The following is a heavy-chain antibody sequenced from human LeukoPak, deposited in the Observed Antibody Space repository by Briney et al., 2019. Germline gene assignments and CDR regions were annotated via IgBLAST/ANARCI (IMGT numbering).Heavy chain of an antibody. Sequence: GGSLRLSCAASGFTFSSYGMSWVRQAPGKGLEWVSAISGSGGSTYYADSVKGRFTISRDNAKNSLYLQMNSLRAEDTAVYYCARHRNGGSQDDAFDIWGQGTMVTVSS. J-gene: IGHJ3*02. V-gene: IGHV3-23*01. CDR2: ISGSGGST. CDR1: GFTFSSYG. CDR3: ARHRNGGSQDDAFDI. D-gene: IGHD2-15*01.